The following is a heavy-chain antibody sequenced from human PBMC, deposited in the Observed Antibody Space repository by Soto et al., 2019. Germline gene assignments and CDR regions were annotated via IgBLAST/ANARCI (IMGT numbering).Heavy chain of an antibody. V-gene: IGHV1-2*02. Sequence: QVQLVQSGTEVKKPGASVKVSCKASGFTFSAYYIYWVRQAPGQGLEWIGWVNPNSGGTNNAQKFQGRVTMTRDTSTITVYMDLSALIPDDTAVYYCARSLLDEYSSSWRSAYYGMDVWGQGTTVTVSS. CDR1: GFTFSAYY. CDR3: ARSLLDEYSSSWRSAYYGMDV. D-gene: IGHD6-13*01. CDR2: VNPNSGGT. J-gene: IGHJ6*02.